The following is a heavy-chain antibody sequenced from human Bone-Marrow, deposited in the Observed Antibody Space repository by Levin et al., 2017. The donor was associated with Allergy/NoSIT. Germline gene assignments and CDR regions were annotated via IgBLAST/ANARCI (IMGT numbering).Heavy chain of an antibody. V-gene: IGHV3-72*01. CDR2: TRNKANSYTT. CDR3: ARTSGDYPPDY. CDR1: GFTFSDHY. D-gene: IGHD4-17*01. Sequence: GGSLRLSCAASGFTFSDHYMDWVRQAPGKGLEWVGRTRNKANSYTTEYAASVKGRFTISRDDSKNSLYLQMNSLKTEDTAVYYCARTSGDYPPDYWGQGTLVTVSS. J-gene: IGHJ4*02.